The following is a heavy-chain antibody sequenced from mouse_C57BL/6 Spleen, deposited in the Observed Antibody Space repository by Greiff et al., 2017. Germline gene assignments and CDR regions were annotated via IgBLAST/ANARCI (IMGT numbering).Heavy chain of an antibody. J-gene: IGHJ1*03. CDR2: IYPGSGST. Sequence: VQLHQSGPELVKPGASVKISCKASGYSFTSYYIHWVKQRPGQGLEWIGWIYPGSGSTKYNERFKGKATLTADTSSSTAYMQLSSLSSEDAAVYYYARRCGSCDGGYFEGWGTGTTVTVSS. D-gene: IGHD2-12*01. CDR3: ARRCGSCDGGYFEG. V-gene: IGHV1-66*01. CDR1: GYSFTSYY.